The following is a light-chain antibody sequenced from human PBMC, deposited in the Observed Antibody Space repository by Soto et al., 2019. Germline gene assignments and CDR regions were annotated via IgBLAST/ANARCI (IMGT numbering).Light chain of an antibody. Sequence: AIQMTQSPSSLSASVGDRVTITCRASQGIRNELSWYQQRPGKAPKVLIYSASSLQSGVPSRFSGSGSGTDFILTIYSLHPEDFATYYCLQDYNYPRTFGQGTKVDI. J-gene: IGKJ1*01. CDR3: LQDYNYPRT. V-gene: IGKV1-6*01. CDR1: QGIRNE. CDR2: SAS.